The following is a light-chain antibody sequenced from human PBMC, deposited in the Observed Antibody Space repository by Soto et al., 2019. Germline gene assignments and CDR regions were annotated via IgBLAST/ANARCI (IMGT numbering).Light chain of an antibody. J-gene: IGLJ1*01. Sequence: QSALTQPASVSGSPGQSTTISCTGTSSDIGNYDFVSWYQHHPGKVPKLVIYEVTKRPSGVAYRFSGSKSGNTASLTISGLQAADEADYYGSSYTISDTLVFGAGTKLTVL. V-gene: IGLV2-14*01. CDR3: SSYTISDTLV. CDR1: SSDIGNYDF. CDR2: EVT.